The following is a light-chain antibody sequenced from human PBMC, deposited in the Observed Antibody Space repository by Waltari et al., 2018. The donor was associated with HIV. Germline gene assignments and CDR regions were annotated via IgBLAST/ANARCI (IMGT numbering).Light chain of an antibody. CDR1: QNVDDK. J-gene: IGKJ4*01. CDR2: HSS. CDR3: QQYHHWPSLT. V-gene: IGKV3D-15*01. Sequence: DIVLTQSPATISVSPGGRVTVSCRASQNVDDKLAWYQQKPGQSPRLLIYHSSARAAGVPTRFGGAGSATNFTLTITSLQSEDFALYFCQQYHHWPSLTFGGGSRVELK.